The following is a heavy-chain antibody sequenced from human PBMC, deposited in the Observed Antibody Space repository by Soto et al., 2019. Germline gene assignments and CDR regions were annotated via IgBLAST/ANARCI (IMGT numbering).Heavy chain of an antibody. J-gene: IGHJ4*02. D-gene: IGHD1-7*01. CDR3: ARASRTGTTHFDY. CDR2: IWYDGSNK. CDR1: GFTFSSYG. V-gene: IGHV3-33*01. Sequence: GSLRLSCAASGFTFSSYGMHWVRQAPGKGLEWVAVIWYDGSNKYYADSVKGRFTISRDNSKNTLYLQMNSLRAEDTAVYYCARASRTGTTHFDYWSQGTLVTVSS.